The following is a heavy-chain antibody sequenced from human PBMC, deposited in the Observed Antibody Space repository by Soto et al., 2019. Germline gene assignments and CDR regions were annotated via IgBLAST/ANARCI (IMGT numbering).Heavy chain of an antibody. CDR2: VYYSGST. CDR3: ERSGHTFAGVV. CDR1: GASMSDYY. Sequence: SETLSLTCTVSGASMSDYYGSWIRQPPGKGLEHIGYVYYSGSTNYNPSLKSRVTISVDTSNNQFSLKLSSVTAADTAIYYCERSGHTFAGVVWGQGILVTVSS. V-gene: IGHV4-59*01. D-gene: IGHD3-16*01. J-gene: IGHJ4*02.